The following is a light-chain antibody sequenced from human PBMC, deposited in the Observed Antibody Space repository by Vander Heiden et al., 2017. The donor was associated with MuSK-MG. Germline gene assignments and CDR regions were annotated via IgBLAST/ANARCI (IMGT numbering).Light chain of an antibody. CDR3: SIGGYSPFDRA. V-gene: IGLV1-44*01. CDR1: INNVGSHP. CDR2: GNS. J-gene: IGLJ2*01. Sequence: QSALTQKASLSGTVGQKVTLSCTGDINNVGSHPVGWYQQISHGVPNTVMFGNSLPSGLPNRFSGSKSGTTASLTVSGLWPEDEADYNCSIGGYSPFDRAFGGGTKLTVL.